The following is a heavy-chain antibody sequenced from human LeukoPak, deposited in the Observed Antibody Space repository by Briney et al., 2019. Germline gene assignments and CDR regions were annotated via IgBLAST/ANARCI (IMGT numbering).Heavy chain of an antibody. V-gene: IGHV3-23*01. J-gene: IGHJ5*02. D-gene: IGHD1-7*01. CDR3: AKGPLSWNFPVNWFDH. Sequence: TGGSLRLSCAASGFTFRSYAMSWVRQSPGKGLEWVSAVSTSGNTTYYADSVKGRFTISRDNSKNTLYLQLNSLRAEDTAVYYCAKGPLSWNFPVNWFDHWGQGTLVTVSS. CDR2: VSTSGNTT. CDR1: GFTFRSYA.